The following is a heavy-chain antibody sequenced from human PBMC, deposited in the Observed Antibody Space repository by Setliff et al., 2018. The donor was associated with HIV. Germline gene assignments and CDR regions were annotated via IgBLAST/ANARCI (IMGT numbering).Heavy chain of an antibody. CDR3: ARVGAYYYHYMDV. CDR2: ISPYSGNT. Sequence: GASVKVSCKTSGYTFTSYGITWVRQAPGQGLEWMGWISPYSGNTHYAQNLQGRVTMTTDTSTSTAYMELRSLRSDDTAVYYCARVGAYYYHYMDVWGKGTTVTVSS. V-gene: IGHV1-18*01. D-gene: IGHD4-17*01. J-gene: IGHJ6*03. CDR1: GYTFTSYG.